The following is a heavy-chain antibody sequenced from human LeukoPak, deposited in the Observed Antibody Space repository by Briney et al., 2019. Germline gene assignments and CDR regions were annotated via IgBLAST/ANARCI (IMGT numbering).Heavy chain of an antibody. Sequence: SETLSLTCTVSGGSISSGGYYWSWIRQHPGKGLEWIGYIYYSGSTYYNPSLKSRVTISVDTSKNQFSLKLSSVTAADTAVYYCAREGLGVGDYWGQGTLVTVS. CDR1: GGSISSGGYY. CDR3: AREGLGVGDY. CDR2: IYYSGST. D-gene: IGHD3-10*01. J-gene: IGHJ4*02. V-gene: IGHV4-31*03.